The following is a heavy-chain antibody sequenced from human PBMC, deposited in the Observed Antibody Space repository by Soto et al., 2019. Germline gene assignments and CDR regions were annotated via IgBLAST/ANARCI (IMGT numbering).Heavy chain of an antibody. CDR1: CHTLTSHG. V-gene: IGHV1-18*04. CDR2: ISAYNGHT. Sequence: GAPVKASSRASCHTLTSHGIRWARQAPGQGLEWTGWISAYNGHTNYAQKLQGRVTMTTDPSTSTAYMELRSLRSDDTAVYYCGRTDFGENFDNWRQGTLVTVSS. CDR3: GRTDFGENFDN. D-gene: IGHD3-10*01. J-gene: IGHJ4*02.